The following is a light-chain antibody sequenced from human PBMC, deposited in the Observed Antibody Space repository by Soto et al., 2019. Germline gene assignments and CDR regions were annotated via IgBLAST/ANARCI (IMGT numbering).Light chain of an antibody. V-gene: IGKV1-39*01. CDR3: QRTYNTPPWT. J-gene: IGKJ1*01. Sequence: DIQMTQSPSSLSASVGGRVTITCRASQYISTYLNWYQQMPGKAPKLLIYTASSLQSGVPSRFSRSISATDFTLTISSLQPEDFATIYCQRTYNTPPWTFGQGTKVGIK. CDR1: QYISTY. CDR2: TAS.